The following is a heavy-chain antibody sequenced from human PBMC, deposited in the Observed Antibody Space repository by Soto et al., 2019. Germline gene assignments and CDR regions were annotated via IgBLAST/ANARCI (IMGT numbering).Heavy chain of an antibody. J-gene: IGHJ4*01. CDR1: GYILSSFG. CDR3: ACGFPYDFVRLLDF. Sequence: SVKVSCKASGYILSSFGISWVRQAPGQGLEWMGWISVYTGNTDYARKFQDRVTMTTDTSMNTAYMELTTLTYDDTAVYYCACGFPYDFVRLLDFCGQGSLVIVSS. CDR2: ISVYTGNT. V-gene: IGHV1-18*04. D-gene: IGHD2-8*01.